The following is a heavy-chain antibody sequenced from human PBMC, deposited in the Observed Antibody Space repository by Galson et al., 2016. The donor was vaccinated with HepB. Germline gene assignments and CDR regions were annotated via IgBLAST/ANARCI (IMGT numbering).Heavy chain of an antibody. Sequence: SLRLSCAASAFVFSDYYMTWIRQAPGKGLEWVAYISRTGNTIYYAESLRGRFIISRDNAENSLYLQMNNVRVEDTAVYYCVRVSAEVVYYDSWSGCPDLWGQGTLVTVSS. D-gene: IGHD3-3*01. J-gene: IGHJ5*02. CDR2: ISRTGNTI. CDR1: AFVFSDYY. V-gene: IGHV3-11*01. CDR3: VRVSAEVVYYDSWSGCPDL.